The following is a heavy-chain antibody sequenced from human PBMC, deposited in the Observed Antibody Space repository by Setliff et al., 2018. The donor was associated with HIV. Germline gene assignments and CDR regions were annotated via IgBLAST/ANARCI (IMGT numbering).Heavy chain of an antibody. CDR1: GYTLTNYG. D-gene: IGHD4-17*01. V-gene: IGHV1-18*01. CDR2: ISADSGDT. Sequence: ASVKVSCKASGYTLTNYGISWVRQAPGQGLEWMGWISADSGDTNYPQKLQGRVTMTTDTSTSTAYMELRSLRSDDTAVYYCARVIDYGVLYWSYYMDVWGKGTTVTVS. CDR3: ARVIDYGVLYWSYYMDV. J-gene: IGHJ6*03.